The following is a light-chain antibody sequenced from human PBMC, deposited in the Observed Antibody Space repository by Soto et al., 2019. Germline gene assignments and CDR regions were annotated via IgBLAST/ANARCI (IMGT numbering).Light chain of an antibody. CDR3: CSYTDGSSLL. J-gene: IGLJ3*02. CDR1: RNDIGTYNL. CDR2: EGN. V-gene: IGLV2-23*01. Sequence: QSVLTQPASMSESPGQSISISCGGGRNDIGTYNLVSWYQQHPGKAPKLIIYEGNKRPSGVSNRFSGSRSGNTASLTISGLQAEDEADYYCCSYTDGSSLLFGGGTQLTVL.